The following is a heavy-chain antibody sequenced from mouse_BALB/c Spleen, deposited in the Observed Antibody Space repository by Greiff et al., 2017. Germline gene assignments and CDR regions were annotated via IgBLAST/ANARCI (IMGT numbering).Heavy chain of an antibody. D-gene: IGHD5-1*01. CDR3: AREGVSVLHGDDD. J-gene: IGHJ2*01. V-gene: IGHV1-54*01. Sequence: QVQLKESGAELVRPGTSVKVSCKASGYAFTNYLIEWVKQRPGQGLEWIGVINPGSGGTNYNEKFKGKATLTADKSSSTAYMQLSSLTSDDSAVYCCAREGVSVLHGDDDWGQGTARTVSA. CDR1: GYAFTNYL. CDR2: INPGSGGT.